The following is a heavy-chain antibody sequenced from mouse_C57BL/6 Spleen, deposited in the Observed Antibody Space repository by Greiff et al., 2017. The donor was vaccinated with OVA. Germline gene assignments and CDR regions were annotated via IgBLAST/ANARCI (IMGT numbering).Heavy chain of an antibody. J-gene: IGHJ2*01. V-gene: IGHV1-52*01. D-gene: IGHD1-1*01. CDR2: IDPSNSET. Sequence: VQLQQPGAELVRPGSSVKLSCKASGYTFTSYWMHWVKQRPIQGLEWIGNIDPSNSETHYNQQFKDKATLTVDKSSSTAYMQLSSLTSEDSAVYYSARAVITSVVADNWGESTTLSVSS. CDR1: GYTFTSYW. CDR3: ARAVITSVVADN.